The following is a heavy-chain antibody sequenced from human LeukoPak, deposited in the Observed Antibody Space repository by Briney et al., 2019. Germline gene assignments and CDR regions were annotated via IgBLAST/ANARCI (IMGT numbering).Heavy chain of an antibody. CDR2: ISGSGSGRGGST. V-gene: IGHV3-23*01. J-gene: IGHJ4*02. D-gene: IGHD2-2*01. Sequence: GGSLRLSCAASGFTFSSYAMSWVRQAPGKGLEWVSAISGSGSGRGGSTYYADSVKGRFTISRDNSNNTLYLQMNSLRAEDTAVYYCAKDGYCSSTSCYPAPYWGQGTLVTVSS. CDR1: GFTFSSYA. CDR3: AKDGYCSSTSCYPAPY.